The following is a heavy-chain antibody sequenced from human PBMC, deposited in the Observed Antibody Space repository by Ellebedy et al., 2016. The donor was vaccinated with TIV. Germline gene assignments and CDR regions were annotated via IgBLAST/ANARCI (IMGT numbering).Heavy chain of an antibody. D-gene: IGHD2-2*01. CDR3: ARHLVPGDCSSTSCYYYYGMDV. Sequence: GESLKISCKGSGYSFTSYWIGWVRQMPGKGLEWMGIIYPGDSDTRYSPSFQGQVTISADKSISTAYLQWSSLKASDTAMYYCARHLVPGDCSSTSCYYYYGMDVWGQGTTVTVSS. V-gene: IGHV5-51*01. J-gene: IGHJ6*02. CDR1: GYSFTSYW. CDR2: IYPGDSDT.